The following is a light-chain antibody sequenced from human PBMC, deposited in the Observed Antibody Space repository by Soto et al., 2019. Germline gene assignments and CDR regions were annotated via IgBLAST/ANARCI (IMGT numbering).Light chain of an antibody. Sequence: EIVMTQSPATLSVSPGERATLSCRASQSVSSNLAWYQQKPGQAPRLVIYGASTRATGFPARFSGSGSGTEFTLTISSLQPEDFATYYCQHYNSYPWTFGQGTKVDIK. CDR2: GAS. CDR1: QSVSSN. J-gene: IGKJ1*01. CDR3: QHYNSYPWT. V-gene: IGKV3-15*01.